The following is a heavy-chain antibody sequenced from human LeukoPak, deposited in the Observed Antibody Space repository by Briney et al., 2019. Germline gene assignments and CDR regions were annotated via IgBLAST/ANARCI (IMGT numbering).Heavy chain of an antibody. J-gene: IGHJ4*02. CDR1: GFTFSDSY. Sequence: GGSLRLSCAASGFTFSDSYMHWVRQASGKGLEWVGLIRTKTRNYAATYAESVKGRFTISRDDSKNTAHLQMNSLKMEDTAVYYCTRQNCTGGSCSYVDCWGQGTLVTVSS. CDR2: IRTKTRNYAA. V-gene: IGHV3-73*01. D-gene: IGHD2-8*02. CDR3: TRQNCTGGSCSYVDC.